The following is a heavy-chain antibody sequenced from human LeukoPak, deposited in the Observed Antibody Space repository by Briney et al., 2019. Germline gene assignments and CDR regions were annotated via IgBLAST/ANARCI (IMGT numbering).Heavy chain of an antibody. V-gene: IGHV1-69*04. J-gene: IGHJ4*02. CDR1: GGTFSSSA. CDR2: IIPILGIA. Sequence: SVKVSCKASGGTFSSSAISWVRQAPGQGLEWMGRIIPILGIANYAQKFQGGVTITADKSTSTAYMELSSLRSEDTAVYYCARDQGGSGYSYGYYWGQGTLVTVSS. CDR3: ARDQGGSGYSYGYY. D-gene: IGHD5-18*01.